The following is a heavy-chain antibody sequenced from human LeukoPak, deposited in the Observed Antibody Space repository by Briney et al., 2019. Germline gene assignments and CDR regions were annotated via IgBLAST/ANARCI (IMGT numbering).Heavy chain of an antibody. CDR1: GYTFTSYG. V-gene: IGHV1-18*01. CDR3: AKYNWKGEIDY. D-gene: IGHD1-20*01. CDR2: ISAYNGNT. Sequence: SVKVSCKASGYTFTSYGISWVRQAPGQGLEWMGWISAYNGNTNYAQKLQGRVTMTTDTSASTAYMELRSLRSDDTAVYYCAKYNWKGEIDYWGQGTLVTVSS. J-gene: IGHJ4*02.